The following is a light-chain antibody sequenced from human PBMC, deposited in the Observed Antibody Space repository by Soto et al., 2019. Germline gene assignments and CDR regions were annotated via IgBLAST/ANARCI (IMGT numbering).Light chain of an antibody. V-gene: IGLV6-57*04. Sequence: NFMLTQPHSVSESPGKTVTISCTRSSGSIASNYVQWYHQRPGSAPTIVMYEDNQRPSGVPDRFSGSIDRSSNSASLTISGLKTEDEGDFYCQSYDSSNWVFGGGTKQTVL. CDR1: SGSIASNY. J-gene: IGLJ3*02. CDR2: EDN. CDR3: QSYDSSNWV.